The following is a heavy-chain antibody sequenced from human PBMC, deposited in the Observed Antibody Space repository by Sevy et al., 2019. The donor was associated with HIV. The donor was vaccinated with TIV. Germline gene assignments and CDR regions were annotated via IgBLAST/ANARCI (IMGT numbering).Heavy chain of an antibody. CDR2: ISGSDNSI. CDR1: GFTFSDYY. D-gene: IGHD4-17*01. CDR3: ARDHVKDGDLGDYYYYAMDV. Sequence: GGSLRLSCAASGFTFSDYYMSWIRQAPGKGLEWVSYISGSDNSIYYADSVKGRFTISRDNAKNSLYLQMNSLRAEDTAEYYCARDHVKDGDLGDYYYYAMDVWGQGTTVTVSS. V-gene: IGHV3-11*01. J-gene: IGHJ6*02.